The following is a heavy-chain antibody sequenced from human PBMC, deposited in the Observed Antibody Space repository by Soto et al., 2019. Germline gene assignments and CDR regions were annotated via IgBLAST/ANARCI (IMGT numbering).Heavy chain of an antibody. CDR2: IYYSGST. J-gene: IGHJ4*02. CDR3: ARFSPGIAAAGTAGAFDF. V-gene: IGHV4-59*01. Sequence: PSETLSLTCTVSGGSISSYYWSWIRQPPGKGLEWIGYIYYSGSTNYNPSLKSRVTISVDTSKNQFSLKLSSVTAADTAVYYCARFSPGIAAAGTAGAFDFWGQGTLVNVSS. D-gene: IGHD6-13*01. CDR1: GGSISSYY.